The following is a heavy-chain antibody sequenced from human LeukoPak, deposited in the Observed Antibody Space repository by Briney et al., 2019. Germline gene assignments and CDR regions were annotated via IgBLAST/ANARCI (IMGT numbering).Heavy chain of an antibody. D-gene: IGHD5-18*01. CDR2: INHSGST. Sequence: SETLSLTCAVYGGSSSGYYWSWIRRPPGKGLEWIGEINHSGSTNYNRSLKSRATISGDTSKNQFSLKLSSVTAADTAVYFCARVGYSYVINDWSRTGLGAYPTKYYYHMDVWGKGTTVTVSS. J-gene: IGHJ6*03. CDR1: GGSSSGYY. V-gene: IGHV4-34*01. CDR3: ARVGYSYVINDWSRTGLGAYPTKYYYHMDV.